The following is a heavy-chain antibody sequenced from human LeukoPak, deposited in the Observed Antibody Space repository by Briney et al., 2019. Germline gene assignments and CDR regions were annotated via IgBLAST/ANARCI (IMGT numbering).Heavy chain of an antibody. J-gene: IGHJ4*02. CDR2: INHSGST. CDR3: ARSGDFWSGYPYFDY. D-gene: IGHD3-3*01. CDR1: GGSFSGYY. Sequence: SETLSLTCAVYGGSFSGYYWSWIRQPPGKGLEWIGEINHSGSTNYNPSLKSRVTISVDTSKNQFSLKLSSVTAADTAVYYCARSGDFWSGYPYFDYWGQGTLVTVSS. V-gene: IGHV4-34*01.